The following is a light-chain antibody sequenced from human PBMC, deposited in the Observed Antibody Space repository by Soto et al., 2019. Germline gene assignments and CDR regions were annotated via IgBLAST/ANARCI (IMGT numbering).Light chain of an antibody. CDR1: KLGDKY. CDR2: QNN. V-gene: IGLV3-1*01. CDR3: QAWDSSTVV. Sequence: SYELTQPPSVSVSPGQTASITCYGDKLGDKYACWYQQKPGQSPVLVIYQNNKRPSGIPERLSGSNFGNTATLTISGTQAMDEADYYCQAWDSSTVVFGGGTKLTVL. J-gene: IGLJ2*01.